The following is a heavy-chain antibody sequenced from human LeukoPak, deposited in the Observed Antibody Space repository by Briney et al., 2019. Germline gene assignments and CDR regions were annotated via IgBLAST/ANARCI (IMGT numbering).Heavy chain of an antibody. CDR2: NNTNTGNP. D-gene: IGHD2-2*01. CDR3: ARDVLPPYIVVVPAAMPYFDY. J-gene: IGHJ4*02. CDR1: GYTFTSYA. Sequence: ASVNVSCKASGYTFTSYAMNWVRQAPGQGLEWMGWNNTNTGNPTYAQGFTGRFVFSLDTSVSTAYLQISSLKAEDTAVYYCARDVLPPYIVVVPAAMPYFDYWGQGTLVTVSS. V-gene: IGHV7-4-1*02.